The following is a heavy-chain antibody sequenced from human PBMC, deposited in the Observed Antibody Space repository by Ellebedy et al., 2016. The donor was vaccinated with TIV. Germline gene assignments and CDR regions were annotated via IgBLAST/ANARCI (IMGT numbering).Heavy chain of an antibody. CDR2: IWYDGSTK. V-gene: IGHV3-33*01. Sequence: GESLKISCAASGFIFSSYGMHWVRQAPGKGLEWVAVIWYDGSTKYYADSVKGRFTISRDNSKNKLYLQMHSLRAEDTAVYYCARGGFGSWFDYWGQGTLATVSS. D-gene: IGHD6-13*01. CDR1: GFIFSSYG. CDR3: ARGGFGSWFDY. J-gene: IGHJ4*02.